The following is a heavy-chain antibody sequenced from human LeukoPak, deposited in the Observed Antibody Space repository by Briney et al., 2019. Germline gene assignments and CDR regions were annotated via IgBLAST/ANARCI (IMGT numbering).Heavy chain of an antibody. CDR1: GCTFTTYG. Sequence: HPGRCLRLSCAESGCTFTTYGMHWVRQAPGKGLEWVAVIWSDGSNKYYADSVKGRFTISRDNSKNTLYLQMNSLRAEDTAVYYCARGGLPAFAYDYWGQGTLVTVSS. J-gene: IGHJ4*02. CDR3: ARGGLPAFAYDY. V-gene: IGHV3-33*01. D-gene: IGHD3-10*01. CDR2: IWSDGSNK.